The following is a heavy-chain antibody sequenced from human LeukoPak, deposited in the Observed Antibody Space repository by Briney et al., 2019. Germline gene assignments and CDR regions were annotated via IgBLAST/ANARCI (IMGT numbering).Heavy chain of an antibody. D-gene: IGHD2-8*02. CDR1: GFTFSGAA. CDR3: TRRDDITLVVPNDY. CDR2: IRSEGNNYAT. J-gene: IGHJ4*02. V-gene: IGHV3-73*01. Sequence: GGSLRLSCAASGFTFSGAAVHWVRQAPGKGLEWVGRIRSEGNNYATAYAASVKGRFPISRADSKNTAYLQMDSLKTEDTAVYYCTRRDDITLVVPNDYWGQGTLVTVSS.